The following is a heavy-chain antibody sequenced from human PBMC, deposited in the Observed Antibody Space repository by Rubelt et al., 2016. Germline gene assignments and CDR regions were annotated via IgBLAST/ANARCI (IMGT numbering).Heavy chain of an antibody. CDR1: GYSFTSYW. J-gene: IGHJ5*02. CDR3: ARHAGDGGNSEDWFDP. V-gene: IGHV5-10-1*01. CDR2: IDPSDSYT. D-gene: IGHD4-23*01. Sequence: EVQLVQSGAEVKKPGESLRISCKGSGYSFTSYWISWVRQMPGKGLEWMGRIDPSDSYTNYSPSVQAHVTTSADKSISTAYLQWSSLKASDTAMYYCARHAGDGGNSEDWFDPWGQGTLVTVSS.